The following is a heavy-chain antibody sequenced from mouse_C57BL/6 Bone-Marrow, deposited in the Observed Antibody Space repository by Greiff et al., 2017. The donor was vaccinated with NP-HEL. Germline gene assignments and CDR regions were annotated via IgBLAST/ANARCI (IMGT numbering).Heavy chain of an antibody. J-gene: IGHJ2*01. CDR2: INPNNGGT. Sequence: EVQLQQSGPELVKPGASVKISCKASGYTFTDYYMNWVKQSHGKSLEWIGDINPNNGGTSYNQKFKGKATLTVDKSSSTAYMELRSLTSEDSAVYYCARGGLVRWGPPDYWGQGTTLTVSS. D-gene: IGHD2-10*02. CDR3: ARGGLVRWGPPDY. CDR1: GYTFTDYY. V-gene: IGHV1-26*01.